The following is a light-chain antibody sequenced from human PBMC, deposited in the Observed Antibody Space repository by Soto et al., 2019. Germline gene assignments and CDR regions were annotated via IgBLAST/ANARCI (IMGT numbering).Light chain of an antibody. CDR3: QQYSSSPRT. V-gene: IGKV3-20*01. J-gene: IGKJ1*01. Sequence: EIVLTQSPGTLSLSPGERATLSCRASQSVSSGHLAWYQQKPGRAPRLLIYGASSRATGIPDRFSGSGSGTDFVLTISRLETEDFAVYYCQQYSSSPRTFGQGTKVDIK. CDR1: QSVSSGH. CDR2: GAS.